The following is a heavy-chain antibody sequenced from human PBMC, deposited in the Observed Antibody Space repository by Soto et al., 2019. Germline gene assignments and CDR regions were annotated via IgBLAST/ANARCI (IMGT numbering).Heavy chain of an antibody. D-gene: IGHD3-22*01. CDR2: ISSSSTYI. CDR1: GFTFSSYK. J-gene: IGHJ4*02. V-gene: IGHV3-21*01. CDR3: ARDYFDSSLDY. Sequence: GGSLRLSCAASGFTFSSYKFNWVRQAPGKGLEWVSSISSSSTYIYYADSMKGRFTISRDNAKNSLYLQMNSLRAEDTAVYYCARDYFDSSLDYWGQGTLVTVSS.